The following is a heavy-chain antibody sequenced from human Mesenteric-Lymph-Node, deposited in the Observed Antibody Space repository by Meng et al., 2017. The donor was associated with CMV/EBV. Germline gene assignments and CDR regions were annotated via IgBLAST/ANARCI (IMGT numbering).Heavy chain of an antibody. D-gene: IGHD2-2*01. Sequence: SYAISWVRQAAGQGLEWMGGIIPIFGTANYAQKLQGRVTITADKSTSTAYMELSSLRSEDTAVYYCARTVRLGYCSSTSCYLNYFDYWGQGTLVTVSS. CDR2: IIPIFGTA. CDR1: SYA. V-gene: IGHV1-69*06. CDR3: ARTVRLGYCSSTSCYLNYFDY. J-gene: IGHJ4*02.